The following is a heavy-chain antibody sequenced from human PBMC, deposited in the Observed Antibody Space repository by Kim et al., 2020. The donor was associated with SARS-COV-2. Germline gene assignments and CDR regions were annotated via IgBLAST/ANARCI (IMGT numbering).Heavy chain of an antibody. CDR2: IYYSGST. D-gene: IGHD7-27*01. V-gene: IGHV4-31*03. Sequence: SETLSLTCTVSGGSISSGGYYWSWIRQHPGKGLEWIGYIYYSGSTYYNPSLKSRVTISVDTSKNQFSLKLSSVTAADTAVYYCAREETGAMANWFDPWGQGTLVTVSS. CDR3: AREETGAMANWFDP. J-gene: IGHJ5*02. CDR1: GGSISSGGYY.